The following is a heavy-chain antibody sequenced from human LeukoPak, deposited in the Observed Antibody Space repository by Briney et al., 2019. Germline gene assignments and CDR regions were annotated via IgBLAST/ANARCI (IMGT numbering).Heavy chain of an antibody. V-gene: IGHV4-30-4*08. D-gene: IGHD7-27*01. Sequence: SETLSLTCTVSGGSISSGDYYWSWLRQPPGKGLEWIGYIYYSGSTYYNPSLKRRVTISVDTSKNQFSLKLSSVTAADTAVYYCARSNWGSDYWGQGTLVTVSS. CDR3: ARSNWGSDY. CDR1: GGSISSGDYY. CDR2: IYYSGST. J-gene: IGHJ4*02.